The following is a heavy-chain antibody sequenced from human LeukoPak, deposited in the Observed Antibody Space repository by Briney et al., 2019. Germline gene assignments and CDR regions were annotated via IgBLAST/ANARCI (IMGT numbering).Heavy chain of an antibody. V-gene: IGHV1-18*01. Sequence: ASVKVSCKASGYTFASYGISWVRQSPGQGLEWMGWISAYNGNTNYAQKLQGRVTMTTDTSTSTAYMELRSLRSDDTAVYYCRSGWYGSGTDYWGQGTLVTVSS. D-gene: IGHD6-19*01. CDR1: GYTFASYG. CDR2: ISAYNGNT. CDR3: RSGWYGSGTDY. J-gene: IGHJ4*02.